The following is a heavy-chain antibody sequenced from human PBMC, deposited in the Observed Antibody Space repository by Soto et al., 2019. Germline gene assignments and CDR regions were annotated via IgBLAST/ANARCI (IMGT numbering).Heavy chain of an antibody. CDR1: GFAFSSYA. J-gene: IGHJ6*02. V-gene: IGHV3-23*01. Sequence: VQLLESGGGLVQPGGSLRLSCAASGFAFSSYAMTWVRQAPGKGLEWVSALSGSGATTYYADSVKGRFTISRDNSKNTLSLEMNSLRAEDTAVYYCAKPPESSTFYYYGLDVWGQGTTVTVSS. CDR3: AKPPESSTFYYYGLDV. D-gene: IGHD2-2*01. CDR2: LSGSGATT.